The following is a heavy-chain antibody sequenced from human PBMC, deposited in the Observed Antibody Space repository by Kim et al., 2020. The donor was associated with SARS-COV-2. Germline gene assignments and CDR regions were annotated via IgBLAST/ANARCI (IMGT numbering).Heavy chain of an antibody. V-gene: IGHV1-46*01. CDR1: GYTFTSYY. CDR2: INPSGGST. Sequence: ASVKVSCKASGYTFTSYYMHWVRQAPGQGLEWMGIINPSGGSTSYAQKFQGRVTMTRDTSTSTVYMELSSLRSEDTAVYYCARDVTDYYDSSGYYRWFDPWGQGTLVTVSS. J-gene: IGHJ5*02. CDR3: ARDVTDYYDSSGYYRWFDP. D-gene: IGHD3-22*01.